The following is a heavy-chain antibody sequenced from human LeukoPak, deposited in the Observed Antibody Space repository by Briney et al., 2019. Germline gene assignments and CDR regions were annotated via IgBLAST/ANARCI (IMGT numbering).Heavy chain of an antibody. Sequence: PSETLSLTCNVSGGSLRSSSYYWAWIRQPPGQGLEWIGSIHYNGNTYSNPSLKSRVSMSLDTSKNQFSLNLRSVIVADTAVYYCAGRPTPHYYDNHWFDPWGQGTLVTVSS. CDR3: AGRPTPHYYDNHWFDP. CDR2: IHYNGNT. D-gene: IGHD3-22*01. V-gene: IGHV4-39*01. CDR1: GGSLRSSSYY. J-gene: IGHJ5*02.